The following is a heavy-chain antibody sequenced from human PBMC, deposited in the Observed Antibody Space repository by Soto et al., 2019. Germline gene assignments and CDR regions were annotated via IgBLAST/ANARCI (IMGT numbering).Heavy chain of an antibody. CDR3: ARGGEVDEYCSSTSCYYAHPFDY. CDR2: ISAYNGNT. V-gene: IGHV1-18*01. CDR1: GYTFTSYG. D-gene: IGHD2-2*01. J-gene: IGHJ4*02. Sequence: QVQLVQSGAEVKKPGASVKVSCKASGYTFTSYGISLVRQAPGQGLEWMGWISAYNGNTNYAQKFQGRVTMTTDKSTSTAYMELRSLRSDDTAVYYCARGGEVDEYCSSTSCYYAHPFDYWGQGTLVTVSS.